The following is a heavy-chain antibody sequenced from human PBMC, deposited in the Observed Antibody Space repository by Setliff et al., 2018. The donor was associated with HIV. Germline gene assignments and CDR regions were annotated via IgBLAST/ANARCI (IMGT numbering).Heavy chain of an antibody. Sequence: ASVKVSCKASGYSFTSYAMNWVRQAPGQGLEWMGWINTDTGNPTYAQGFTGRFVFSLDNSVSTAYLQITSLKAEETAVYYCATVIERIDSNGHWLYYWGQGTLVTVSS. D-gene: IGHD6-25*01. CDR1: GYSFTSYA. CDR3: ATVIERIDSNGHWLYY. V-gene: IGHV7-4-1*02. CDR2: INTDTGNP. J-gene: IGHJ4*02.